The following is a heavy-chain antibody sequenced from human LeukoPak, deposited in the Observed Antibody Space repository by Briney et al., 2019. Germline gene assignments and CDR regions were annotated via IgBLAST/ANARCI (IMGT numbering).Heavy chain of an antibody. J-gene: IGHJ2*01. V-gene: IGHV1-8*03. CDR2: MNPDNGNT. Sequence: ASVKVSCKASGYAFTSYDIHWMRQATGQGLEWMGWMNPDNGNTDSAQKFQGRVTITRNTSISIVYMELSSLTSEDTAVYYCAKGGYSTGWYSPCYFDLWGRGTLVTVSS. CDR3: AKGGYSTGWYSPCYFDL. D-gene: IGHD6-19*01. CDR1: GYAFTSYD.